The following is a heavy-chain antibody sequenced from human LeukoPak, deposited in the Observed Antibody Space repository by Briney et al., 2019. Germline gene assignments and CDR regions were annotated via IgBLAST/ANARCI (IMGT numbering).Heavy chain of an antibody. V-gene: IGHV3-33*01. CDR1: GFTFSSYG. Sequence: PAGGSLRLSCAASGFTFSSYGMHWVRQAPGKGLEWVAIIWNGGSNKYYADSVKGRFTISRDNSKNTLYLQMNSLRAEDTAVYYCARKYCSSTSCLFDYWGQGILVTVSS. CDR3: ARKYCSSTSCLFDY. J-gene: IGHJ4*02. D-gene: IGHD2-2*01. CDR2: IWNGGSNK.